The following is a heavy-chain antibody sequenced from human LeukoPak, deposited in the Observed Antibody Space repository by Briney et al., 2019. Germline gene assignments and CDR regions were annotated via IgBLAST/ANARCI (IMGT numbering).Heavy chain of an antibody. J-gene: IGHJ4*02. D-gene: IGHD3-3*01. Sequence: PSETLSLTCTVSGGSISSSTFYWGWIRQPPGKGLEWIGSLYYSGSTYYNPYLKSRVTISVDTSKNQFSLKLSSVTAADTAVYYCASEITIFGVVWGQGTLVTVSS. CDR1: GGSISSSTFY. CDR2: LYYSGST. CDR3: ASEITIFGVV. V-gene: IGHV4-39*01.